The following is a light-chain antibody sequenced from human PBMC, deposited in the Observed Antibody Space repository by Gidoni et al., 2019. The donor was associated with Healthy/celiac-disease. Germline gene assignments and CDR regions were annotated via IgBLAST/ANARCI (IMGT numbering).Light chain of an antibody. V-gene: IGKV3-11*01. J-gene: IGKJ5*01. Sequence: EIVLTQSPATLSLSPGERGTLSCRASQSVSSYLAWYQQKPGQAPRLLIYNASNRATGIPARFSGSGSGTDFTLTISSLEPEDFAVYYCQQRSNWPTFGQXTRLEIK. CDR2: NAS. CDR1: QSVSSY. CDR3: QQRSNWPT.